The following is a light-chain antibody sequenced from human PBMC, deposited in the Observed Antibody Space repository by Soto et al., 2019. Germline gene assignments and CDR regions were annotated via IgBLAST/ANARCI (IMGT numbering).Light chain of an antibody. CDR1: SSNIGAGYD. V-gene: IGLV1-40*01. Sequence: QSVLTQPPSVSGAPGQRVTMSCTGSSSNIGAGYDVDWYQQLPGTAPKLLIDGNSNRPSGVPDRISGSKSGTSASLAITGLQAADEADYYCQSYDSSLSHVVFGGGTKLTVL. CDR3: QSYDSSLSHVV. CDR2: GNS. J-gene: IGLJ2*01.